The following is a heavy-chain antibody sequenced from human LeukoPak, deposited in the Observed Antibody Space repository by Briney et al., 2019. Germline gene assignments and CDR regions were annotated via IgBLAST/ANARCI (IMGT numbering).Heavy chain of an antibody. D-gene: IGHD6-13*01. Sequence: ASVKVSCKASGYTFTGYYMHWVRQAPGQGLEWMGWINPNSGGTNYAQKFQGRVTMTRDTSISTAYMELSRLRSDDTAVYYCARDPAAAGPIYYCYGMDVWGQGTTVTVSS. CDR3: ARDPAAAGPIYYCYGMDV. J-gene: IGHJ6*02. CDR1: GYTFTGYY. CDR2: INPNSGGT. V-gene: IGHV1-2*02.